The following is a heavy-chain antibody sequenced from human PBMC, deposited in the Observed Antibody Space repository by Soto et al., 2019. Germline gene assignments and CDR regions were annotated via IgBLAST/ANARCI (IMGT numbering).Heavy chain of an antibody. CDR2: MNPNSGNA. CDR3: ARGAYNDYSHWFDP. Sequence: QVQLVQSGAEVRKPGASVRVSCKATGYSFTRHDINWLRQAAGQGLEWMGRMNPNSGNAVYAQKFQGRVNMTRNTSITTDYIEVTSLKSEDTAVYFCARGAYNDYSHWFDPWGQGTLVTVSS. V-gene: IGHV1-8*01. D-gene: IGHD4-4*01. J-gene: IGHJ5*02. CDR1: GYSFTRHD.